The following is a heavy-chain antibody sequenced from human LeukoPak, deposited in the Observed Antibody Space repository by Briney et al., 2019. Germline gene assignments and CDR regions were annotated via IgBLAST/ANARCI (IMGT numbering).Heavy chain of an antibody. V-gene: IGHV3-74*01. CDR3: ARDVGNFDY. CDR2: INSDGIST. J-gene: IGHJ4*02. Sequence: PGGSLRLSCAASGFTFSNYWMHWVRQAPGEGLVWVSRINSDGISTGYADSVKGRFTVSRDNAKKTLYLQMNSLRAEDTAVYYCARDVGNFDYWGQGNLVTVSS. CDR1: GFTFSNYW.